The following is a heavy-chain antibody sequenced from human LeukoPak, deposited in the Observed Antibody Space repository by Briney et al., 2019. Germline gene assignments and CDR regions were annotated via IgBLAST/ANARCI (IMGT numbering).Heavy chain of an antibody. CDR3: ARAGPGYGDYVSNWFDP. Sequence: SETLPLTCTVSGGPISSYYWSWIRQPPGKGLEWIGYIYYSGSTNYNPSLKSRVTISVDTSKNQFSLKLSSVTAADTAVYYCARAGPGYGDYVSNWFDPWGQGTLVTVSS. D-gene: IGHD4-17*01. CDR1: GGPISSYY. CDR2: IYYSGST. J-gene: IGHJ5*02. V-gene: IGHV4-59*01.